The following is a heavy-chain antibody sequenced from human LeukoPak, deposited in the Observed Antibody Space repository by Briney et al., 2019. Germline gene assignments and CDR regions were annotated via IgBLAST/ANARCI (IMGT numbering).Heavy chain of an antibody. Sequence: SETLSLTCTVSGASISSTSYYWGWIRQPPGKGLEWIGSIYYSGSTYYNPSLKSRVTISVDTSKNQFSLKLSSVTAADTAVYYCAREVRGGYYMDVWGKGTTVTVSS. V-gene: IGHV4-39*07. CDR1: GASISSTSYY. D-gene: IGHD3-10*01. CDR2: IYYSGST. J-gene: IGHJ6*03. CDR3: AREVRGGYYMDV.